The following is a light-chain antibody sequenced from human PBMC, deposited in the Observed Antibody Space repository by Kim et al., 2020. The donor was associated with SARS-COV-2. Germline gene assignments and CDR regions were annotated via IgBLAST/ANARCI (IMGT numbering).Light chain of an antibody. CDR1: NIGSRN. J-gene: IGLJ2*01. CDR2: DDN. V-gene: IGLV3-21*03. Sequence: SYELTQPPSVSVAPGKTATLTCGGHNIGSRNVHWYQQKPGQVPIMVVYDDNDRPSGIPERFSGSNSGNTATLTISRVEAGDEADYYCQVWDSSSDHSAVFGGGTQLTVL. CDR3: QVWDSSSDHSAV.